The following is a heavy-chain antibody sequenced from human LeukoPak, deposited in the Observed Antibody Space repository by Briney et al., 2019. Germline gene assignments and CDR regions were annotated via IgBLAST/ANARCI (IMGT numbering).Heavy chain of an antibody. CDR3: AKDQRITMVRGVIAWFDP. V-gene: IGHV3-23*01. J-gene: IGHJ5*02. Sequence: GGPLSLSCSASGFTFSSYAMRGAARAQGRGWNGVSAFSVSGGSTYYADSVKGRFTISRDNSKNTLYLQMNSLRAEDTAVYYCAKDQRITMVRGVIAWFDPWGQGTLVTVSS. D-gene: IGHD3-10*01. CDR2: FSVSGGST. CDR1: GFTFSSYA.